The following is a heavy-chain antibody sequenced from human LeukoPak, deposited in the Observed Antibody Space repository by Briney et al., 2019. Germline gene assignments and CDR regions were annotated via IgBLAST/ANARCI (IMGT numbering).Heavy chain of an antibody. Sequence: SETLSLTCSVSGGSISSSSYYWGWIRQPPGKGLEWIGGISYHGSTYFNPSLKSRVTISVDTSKNQFSLKLSSVTAADTAVYYCGRVWVRVIIDFWGQGTWSPSLQ. D-gene: IGHD3-10*01. CDR2: ISYHGST. CDR1: GGSISSSSYY. V-gene: IGHV4-39*07. CDR3: GRVWVRVIIDF. J-gene: IGHJ4*02.